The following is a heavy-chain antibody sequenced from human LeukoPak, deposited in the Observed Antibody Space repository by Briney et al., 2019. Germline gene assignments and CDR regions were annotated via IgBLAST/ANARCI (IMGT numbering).Heavy chain of an antibody. V-gene: IGHV1-18*01. Sequence: ASVKVSCKASGYTFTSYGISWVRQAPGQGLEWMGWISAYNGNTNYAQKLQGRVTMTTDTSTSTAYMELSSLRSEDTAVYYCARERGYCSSTSCYQNWFDPWGQGTLVTVSS. CDR1: GYTFTSYG. D-gene: IGHD2-2*01. CDR2: ISAYNGNT. J-gene: IGHJ5*02. CDR3: ARERGYCSSTSCYQNWFDP.